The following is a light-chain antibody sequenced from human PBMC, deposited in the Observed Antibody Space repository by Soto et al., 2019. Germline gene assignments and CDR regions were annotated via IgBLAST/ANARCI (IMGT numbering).Light chain of an antibody. V-gene: IGLV1-51*01. CDR3: GTWDSSLSAYV. J-gene: IGLJ1*01. CDR1: SSNIGNNY. CDR2: DNN. Sequence: QPPSVSAAPGQKVTISCSGSSSNIGNNYVSWYQQLPGTAPKLLIYDNNKRPSGIPDRFSGSKSGTSATLGITGLQTGDEADYYCGTWDSSLSAYVFGTGAKVTVL.